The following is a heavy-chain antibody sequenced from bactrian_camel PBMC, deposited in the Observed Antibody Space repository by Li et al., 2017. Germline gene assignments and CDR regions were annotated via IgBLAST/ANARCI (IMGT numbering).Heavy chain of an antibody. J-gene: IGHJ4*01. CDR3: GYGGFCSSYKFNY. CDR1: EFSKNTKC. V-gene: IGHV3S40*01. Sequence: VQLVESGGGSAQAGGSLRLSCVVAEFSKNTKCMGWFRQAPGKDLKDREGVAAADLGGGRENYADSVKGRFAVSQDSAGNTVTVYLQMNLLEPADTAMYYCGYGGFCSSYKFNYSGRGTQVTVS. CDR2: ADLGGGRE. D-gene: IGHD3*01.